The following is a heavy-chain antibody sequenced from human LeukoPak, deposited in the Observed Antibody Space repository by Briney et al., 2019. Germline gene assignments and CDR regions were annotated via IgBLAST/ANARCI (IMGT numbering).Heavy chain of an antibody. CDR2: ISAYNGNT. CDR1: GYTFTSYG. J-gene: IGHJ4*02. V-gene: IGHV1-18*01. D-gene: IGHD5-24*01. Sequence: ASVKVSCKASGYTFTSYGISWVRQAPGQGLEWMGWISAYNGNTNYAQKLQGRVTMTTDTSTSTAYMELRSLRSDDTAVYYCARVPGRWLQYYFDYWGQGTLVTVSS. CDR3: ARVPGRWLQYYFDY.